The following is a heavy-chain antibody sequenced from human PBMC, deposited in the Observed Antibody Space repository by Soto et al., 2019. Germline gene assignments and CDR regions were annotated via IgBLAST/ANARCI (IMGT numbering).Heavy chain of an antibody. Sequence: QVHLVQSGGELKKPGASVKVSCRASGNSFSSYVISWVRQAPGQGLEWMGWISASNGDTNYAQKFQGRVLMKTVTSTNPASMAVSSPTSDDTAVYYLARRGASGDYTGEMDVWGKGTTVTVPS. CDR3: ARRGASGDYTGEMDV. V-gene: IGHV1-18*01. J-gene: IGHJ6*04. CDR1: GNSFSSYV. D-gene: IGHD4-17*01. CDR2: ISASNGDT.